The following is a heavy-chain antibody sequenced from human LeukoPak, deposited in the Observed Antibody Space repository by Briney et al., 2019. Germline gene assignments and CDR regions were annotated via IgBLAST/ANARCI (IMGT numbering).Heavy chain of an antibody. CDR1: GGSISNYY. V-gene: IGHV4-59*01. D-gene: IGHD6-13*01. CDR2: ISYSGST. J-gene: IGHJ4*02. Sequence: SETLSLTCTVSGGSISNYYWSWIRQPPGKGLEWIGYISYSGSTNYNPSLRSRVTISADTSKNQFSLNLRSVTAADTAVYYCARVAAAGQDYWGQGTLVTVSS. CDR3: ARVAAAGQDY.